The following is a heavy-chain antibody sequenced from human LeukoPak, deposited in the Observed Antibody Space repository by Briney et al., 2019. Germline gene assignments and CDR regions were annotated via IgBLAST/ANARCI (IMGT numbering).Heavy chain of an antibody. Sequence: SETLSLTCTVSGVSISSYYWSWIRQPPGKGLEWIGYIYYSGSTNYNPSLKSRVTISVDTSKNQFSLKLSSVTAADTAVYYCARHSTLGYCSGGSCYFDYWGQGTLVTVSS. CDR2: IYYSGST. CDR1: GVSISSYY. CDR3: ARHSTLGYCSGGSCYFDY. D-gene: IGHD2-15*01. J-gene: IGHJ4*02. V-gene: IGHV4-59*08.